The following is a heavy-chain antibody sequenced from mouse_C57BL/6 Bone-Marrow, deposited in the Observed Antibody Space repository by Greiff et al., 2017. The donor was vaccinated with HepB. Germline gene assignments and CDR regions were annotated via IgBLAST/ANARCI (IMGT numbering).Heavy chain of an antibody. J-gene: IGHJ2*01. V-gene: IGHV1-50*01. D-gene: IGHD1-1*01. Sequence: QVQLQQSGAELVKPGASVKLSCKASGYTFTSYWMQWVKQRPGQGLEWIGEIDPSDSYTNYNQKFKGKATLTVDTASSTAYMQLSSLTSEDSAVYYCARVFTTVNYWGQGTTLTVSS. CDR1: GYTFTSYW. CDR2: IDPSDSYT. CDR3: ARVFTTVNY.